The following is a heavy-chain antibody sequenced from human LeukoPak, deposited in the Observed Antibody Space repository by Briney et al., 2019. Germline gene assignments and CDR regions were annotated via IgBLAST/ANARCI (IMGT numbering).Heavy chain of an antibody. J-gene: IGHJ4*02. D-gene: IGHD3-22*01. Sequence: GGSLRLSCAASGFTFSSYSMSWVRQAPGKGLEWVSSISSSSSYIYYADSVKGRFTISRDNAKNSLYLQMNSLRAEDTAVYYCARYYDSSGYDRFFDYWGQGTLVTVSS. CDR2: ISSSSSYI. CDR1: GFTFSSYS. V-gene: IGHV3-21*01. CDR3: ARYYDSSGYDRFFDY.